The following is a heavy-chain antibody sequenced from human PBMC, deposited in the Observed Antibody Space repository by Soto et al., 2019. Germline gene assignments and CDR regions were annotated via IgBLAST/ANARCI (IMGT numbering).Heavy chain of an antibody. CDR1: GFTFTRFS. CDR2: ISSTTNYI. J-gene: IGHJ4*02. V-gene: IGHV3-21*06. Sequence: GSLRLSCAASGFTFTRFSMNWVRQAPGKGLEWVSSISSTTNYIYYGDSMKGRFTISRDNAKNSLYLEMNSLRAEDTAVYYCARESEDLTSNFDYWGQGTLVTVSS. CDR3: ARESEDLTSNFDY.